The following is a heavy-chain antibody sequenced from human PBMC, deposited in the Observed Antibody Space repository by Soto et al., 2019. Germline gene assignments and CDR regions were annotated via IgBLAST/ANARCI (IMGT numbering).Heavy chain of an antibody. J-gene: IGHJ4*02. CDR1: GGSISSGGYA. CDR2: IYQGGST. CDR3: ARSYSGGDAYFDY. Sequence: SETLSLTCAVSGGSISSGGYAWAWIRQPPGKGLEWVGYIYQGGSTYYNPSLKSRVTIAADRSKNQFSLNLASVTAADTAVYYCARSYSGGDAYFDYWGQGTVVTVSS. V-gene: IGHV4-30-2*01. D-gene: IGHD2-21*02.